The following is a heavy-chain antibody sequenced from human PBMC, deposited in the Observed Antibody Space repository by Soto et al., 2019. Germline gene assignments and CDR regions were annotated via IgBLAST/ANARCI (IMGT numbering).Heavy chain of an antibody. D-gene: IGHD3-10*01. CDR3: ARVTPMVRGVIDNWFDP. V-gene: IGHV1-69*01. CDR2: IIPMYGPA. CDR1: GGTFSSYA. Sequence: QVPLVQSGAEVKKPGSSVTVSCTASGGTFSSYAIHWVRQAPGQGLEWMGGIIPMYGPAKYAQRFQGRVTITADESTTTVYMELTSLTSQDTAVYYCARVTPMVRGVIDNWFDPWGHGTLVTVSS. J-gene: IGHJ5*02.